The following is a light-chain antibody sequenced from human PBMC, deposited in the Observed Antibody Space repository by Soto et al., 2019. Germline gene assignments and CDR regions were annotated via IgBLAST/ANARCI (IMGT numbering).Light chain of an antibody. J-gene: IGKJ1*01. CDR1: QSVSSN. CDR2: GAS. V-gene: IGKV3-15*01. CDR3: QQYNNWPQT. Sequence: EIVMTQSPATLSASPGERATLSCRASQSVSSNLAWYQQNPGQAPRLLIYGASTRATGIPARFSGSGSGTEFTLTISSLQSEDFAVYYCQQYNNWPQTFGQGTKV.